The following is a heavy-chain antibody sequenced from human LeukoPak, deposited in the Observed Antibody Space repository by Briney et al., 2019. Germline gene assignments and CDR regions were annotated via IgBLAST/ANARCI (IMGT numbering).Heavy chain of an antibody. CDR2: IRYDGRNK. CDR3: AKGDTAMDTTLDY. Sequence: GGSLRLSCAASGFTFSSYGMHWVRQAPGKGLEWVAFIRYDGRNKYYADSVKGRFTISRDNSKNTLYLQMNSLRTEDTALYFCAKGDTAMDTTLDYWGQGTLVTVSS. CDR1: GFTFSSYG. D-gene: IGHD5-18*01. J-gene: IGHJ4*02. V-gene: IGHV3-30*02.